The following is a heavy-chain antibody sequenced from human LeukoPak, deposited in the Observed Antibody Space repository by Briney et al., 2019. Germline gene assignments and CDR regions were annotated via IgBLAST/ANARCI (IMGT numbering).Heavy chain of an antibody. CDR3: ARHDLTTGHWFDP. D-gene: IGHD1-1*01. CDR2: VYYSGYT. J-gene: IGHJ5*02. V-gene: IGHV4-39*01. CDR1: GSSISSGNYY. Sequence: PSETLSLTCTVSGSSISSGNYYWSWIRQPPGKGLEWIGSVYYSGYTYYNPSLKSRVTISVDTSKNQFSLKLSSLTAADTTVYHCARHDLTTGHWFDPWGQGTLVTVSS.